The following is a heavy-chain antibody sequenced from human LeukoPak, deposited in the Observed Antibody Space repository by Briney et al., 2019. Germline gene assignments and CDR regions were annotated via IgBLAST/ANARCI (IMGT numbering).Heavy chain of an antibody. Sequence: PSETLSLTCTVSGGSISSYCWSWIRQPPGKGLEWIGYIYTSGSTNYNPSLKSRVTISVDTSKNQFSLKLSSVTAADTAVYYCARIYGGNSRLGFDPWGQGTLVTVSS. J-gene: IGHJ5*02. V-gene: IGHV4-4*09. CDR3: ARIYGGNSRLGFDP. D-gene: IGHD4-23*01. CDR2: IYTSGST. CDR1: GGSISSYC.